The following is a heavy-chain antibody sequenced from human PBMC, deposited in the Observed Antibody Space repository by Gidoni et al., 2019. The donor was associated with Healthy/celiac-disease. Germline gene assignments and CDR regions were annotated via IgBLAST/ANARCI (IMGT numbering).Heavy chain of an antibody. V-gene: IGHV3-48*03. D-gene: IGHD4-17*01. J-gene: IGHJ4*02. CDR3: ARLVDYGDYFDY. CDR1: GSTFSSYE. Sequence: EVQLVESGGGLVQPGGSLRLSCAASGSTFSSYERNWVRQAPGKGLEWVSYISSSGSPIYYADSVKGRFTISRDNAKNSLYLQMNSLRAEDTAVYYCARLVDYGDYFDYWGQGTLVTVSS. CDR2: ISSSGSPI.